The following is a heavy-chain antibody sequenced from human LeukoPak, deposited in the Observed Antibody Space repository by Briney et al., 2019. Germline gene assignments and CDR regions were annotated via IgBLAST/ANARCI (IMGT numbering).Heavy chain of an antibody. J-gene: IGHJ4*02. Sequence: PGGSLRLSCAASGFTFNRYWMSWVRQAPGKGLEWVANIKKDGSEKYYVDSVKGRFTISRDNAKNSLYLQMNSLRAEDTAVYYCARVYSSSWYWNYWGQGTLVTVSS. CDR3: ARVYSSSWYWNY. D-gene: IGHD6-13*01. V-gene: IGHV3-7*01. CDR1: GFTFNRYW. CDR2: IKKDGSEK.